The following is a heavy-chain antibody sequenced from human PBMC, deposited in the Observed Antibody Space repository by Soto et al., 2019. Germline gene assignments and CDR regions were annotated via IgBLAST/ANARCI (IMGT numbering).Heavy chain of an antibody. V-gene: IGHV1-24*01. Sequence: ASVKVSCKVSGYTLTELSMHWVRQAPGKGLGWMGGFDPEDGETIYAQKFQGRVTMTEDTSTDTAYMELSSLRSEDTAVYYCATTRPGIVVVNNNWFGPWGRGTLVTVSS. CDR1: GYTLTELS. D-gene: IGHD3-22*01. CDR2: FDPEDGET. CDR3: ATTRPGIVVVNNNWFGP. J-gene: IGHJ5*02.